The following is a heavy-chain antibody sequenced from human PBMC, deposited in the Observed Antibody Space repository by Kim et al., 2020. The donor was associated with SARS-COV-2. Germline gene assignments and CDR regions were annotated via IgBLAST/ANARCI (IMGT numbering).Heavy chain of an antibody. J-gene: IGHJ4*02. CDR3: ARDRSSYGGLDY. V-gene: IGHV3-33*08. CDR1: GFTFSSSG. Sequence: GGSLRLSCAASGFTFSSSGMHWVRQAPGKGLEWVAVIWYDGSNKYYPDSVKGRFTISRDNSKNTLYLQMNSLRAEDTAVYYCARDRSSYGGLDYWGQGTPVTVSS. CDR2: IWYDGSNK. D-gene: IGHD3-3*01.